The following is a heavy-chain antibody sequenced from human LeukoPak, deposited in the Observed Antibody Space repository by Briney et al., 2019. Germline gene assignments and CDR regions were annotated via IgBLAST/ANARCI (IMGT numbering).Heavy chain of an antibody. V-gene: IGHV1-18*01. CDR3: AREYGDADPLNWFDP. CDR2: ISAYNGNT. Sequence: GASVKVSCKASGYTFTSYGISWVRQAPGQGLEWMGWISAYNGNTNYAQKLQGRVTMTTDTSTSTAYMELRSLRSDDTAVYYCAREYGDADPLNWFDPWGQGTLVTVSS. CDR1: GYTFTSYG. D-gene: IGHD4-17*01. J-gene: IGHJ5*02.